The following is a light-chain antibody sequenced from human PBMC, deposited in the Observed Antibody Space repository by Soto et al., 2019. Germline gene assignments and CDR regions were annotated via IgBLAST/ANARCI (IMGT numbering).Light chain of an antibody. J-gene: IGKJ4*01. V-gene: IGKV3-11*01. CDR1: QSISKY. Sequence: EIVLTQSPVTLSLSPGERATLSCRASQSISKYLAWYQQKSGQAPRLLIYDASNRASGIPVRFTGSGSGTDFTLTISSLEPEDFAVYYCQQRSNWRGTFGGGTKVEIK. CDR2: DAS. CDR3: QQRSNWRGT.